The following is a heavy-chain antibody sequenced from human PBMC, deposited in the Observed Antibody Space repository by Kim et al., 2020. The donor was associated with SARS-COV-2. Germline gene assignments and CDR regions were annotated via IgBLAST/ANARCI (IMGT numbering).Heavy chain of an antibody. J-gene: IGHJ6*02. D-gene: IGHD2-21*02. CDR2: ISAYNGNT. Sequence: ASVKVSCKASGYTFTSYGISWVRQAPGQGLEWMGWISAYNGNTNYAQKLQGRVTMTTDTSTSTAYMELRSLRSDDTAVYYCARDLHGGDSRDYYGMDVWGQGTTVTVSS. CDR3: ARDLHGGDSRDYYGMDV. CDR1: GYTFTSYG. V-gene: IGHV1-18*01.